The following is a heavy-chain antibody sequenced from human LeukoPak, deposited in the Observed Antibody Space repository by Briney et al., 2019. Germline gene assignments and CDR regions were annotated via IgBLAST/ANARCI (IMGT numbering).Heavy chain of an antibody. CDR1: GSTFSSYS. CDR2: ISSSSSSYI. D-gene: IGHD1-26*01. J-gene: IGHJ4*02. CDR3: AREGGDRELDFDY. V-gene: IGHV3-21*01. Sequence: GGSLRLSCAASGSTFSSYSMNWVRQAPGKGLEWVSSISSSSSSYIYYADSVKGRFTISRDNAKNSLYLQMNSLRAEDTAVYYCAREGGDRELDFDYWGQGTLVTVSS.